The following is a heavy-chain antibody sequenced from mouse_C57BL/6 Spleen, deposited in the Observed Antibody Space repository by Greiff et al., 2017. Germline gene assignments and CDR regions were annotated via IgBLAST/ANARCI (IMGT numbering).Heavy chain of an antibody. J-gene: IGHJ4*01. Sequence: QVTLKESGPGILQSSQTLSLTCSFSGFSLSTSGMGVSWSRPPSGKGLEWLAHIYWDDDKRYNPSLKSRLTISKDTSRNQVFLKITSVDTADTATYYCARSLGPYAMDYWGQGTSVTVSS. CDR1: GFSLSTSGMG. CDR2: IYWDDDK. V-gene: IGHV8-12*01. D-gene: IGHD4-1*01. CDR3: ARSLGPYAMDY.